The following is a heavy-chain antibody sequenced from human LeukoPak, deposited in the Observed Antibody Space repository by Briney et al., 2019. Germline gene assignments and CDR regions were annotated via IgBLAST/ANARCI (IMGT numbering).Heavy chain of an antibody. CDR3: ARGLGSYDSSELTWPMISF. Sequence: ASVKVSCKASGYTFTSYEINWVRQATGHGLEWMGWMNPNSGDTAHAQKFQGRITMTRSTSITTAYMELSGLRSEDTAVYYCARGLGSYDSSELTWPMISFWGQGTQVTVSS. J-gene: IGHJ4*02. CDR2: MNPNSGDT. V-gene: IGHV1-8*01. D-gene: IGHD3-22*01. CDR1: GYTFTSYE.